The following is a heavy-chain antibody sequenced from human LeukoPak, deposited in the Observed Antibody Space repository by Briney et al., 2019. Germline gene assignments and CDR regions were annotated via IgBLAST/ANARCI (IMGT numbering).Heavy chain of an antibody. Sequence: GGSLRLSCTASGFTFGDYAMSWFRQAPGKGLEWVGFTRSKAYGGTTEYAASVKGRFTISRDDSKSIAYLQMNSLKTEDTAVYYCTADSSNPDGYFDYWGQGTLVTVSS. D-gene: IGHD6-13*01. J-gene: IGHJ4*02. CDR3: TADSSNPDGYFDY. CDR2: TRSKAYGGTT. CDR1: GFTFGDYA. V-gene: IGHV3-49*03.